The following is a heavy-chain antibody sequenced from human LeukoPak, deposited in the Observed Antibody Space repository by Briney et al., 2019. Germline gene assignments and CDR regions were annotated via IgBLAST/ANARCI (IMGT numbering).Heavy chain of an antibody. D-gene: IGHD4-23*01. CDR1: GGPISSSNYY. CDR2: IYYSGTT. CDR3: ARSAGKLTRFDY. J-gene: IGHJ4*02. Sequence: PSETLSLTCTVSGGPISSSNYYWGWIRQPPGKGLEWIGSIYYSGTTYYNPSLKSRVTTSLDTSKNQLSLKLNSVTAADTAVYYCARSAGKLTRFDYWGQGTLVTVSS. V-gene: IGHV4-39*07.